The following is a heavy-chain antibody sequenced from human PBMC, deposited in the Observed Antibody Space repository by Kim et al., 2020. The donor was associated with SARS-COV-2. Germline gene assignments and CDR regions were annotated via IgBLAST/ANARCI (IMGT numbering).Heavy chain of an antibody. CDR3: ASLPSLAAAGRDWFDP. Sequence: KFQGRVTITADESTSTAYMELSSLRSEDTAVYYCASLPSLAAAGRDWFDPWGQGTLVTVSS. V-gene: IGHV1-69*01. D-gene: IGHD6-13*01. J-gene: IGHJ5*02.